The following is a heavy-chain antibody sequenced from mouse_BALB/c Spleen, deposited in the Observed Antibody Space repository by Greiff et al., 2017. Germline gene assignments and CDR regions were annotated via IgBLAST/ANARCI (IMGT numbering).Heavy chain of an antibody. D-gene: IGHD2-3*01. CDR2: ISSGGST. CDR1: GFTFSSYA. Sequence: EVQVVESGGGLVKPGGSLKLSCAASGFTFSSYAMSWVRQTPEKRLEWVASISSGGSTYYPDSVKGRFTISRDNARNILYLQMSSLRSEDTAMYYCARGGDGYPFAYWGQGTLVTVSA. V-gene: IGHV5-6-5*01. CDR3: ARGGDGYPFAY. J-gene: IGHJ3*01.